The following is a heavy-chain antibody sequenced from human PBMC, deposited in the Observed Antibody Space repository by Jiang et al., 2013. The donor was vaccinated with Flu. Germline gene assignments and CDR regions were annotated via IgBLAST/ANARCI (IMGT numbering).Heavy chain of an antibody. CDR2: IIPIFGTA. J-gene: IGHJ5*02. D-gene: IGHD6-13*01. CDR1: GGTFSSYA. CDR3: ARGGDGIAAAGTRGANNENWFRFDP. V-gene: IGHV1-69*06. Sequence: SGAEVKKPGSSVKASCKASGGTFSSYAISWVRQAPGQGLEWMGGIIPIFGTANYAQKFQGGVTITADKSTSTAYMELSSLRSEDTAVYYCARGGDGIAAAGTRGANNENWFRFDPWGQGTLVTVSS.